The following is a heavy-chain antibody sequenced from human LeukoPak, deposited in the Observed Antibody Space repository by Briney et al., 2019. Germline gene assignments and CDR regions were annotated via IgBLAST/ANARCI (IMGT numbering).Heavy chain of an antibody. V-gene: IGHV4-61*02. D-gene: IGHD6-19*01. Sequence: SETLSLTCTVSGGSISSGSYYWSWIRQPAGKGLEWIGRIYTSGSTNYNPSLKSQVTMSVDTSKNQFSLKLSSVTAADTAVYYCARGIAVAGNWLWYFDLWGRGTLVTVSS. CDR2: IYTSGST. CDR3: ARGIAVAGNWLWYFDL. J-gene: IGHJ2*01. CDR1: GGSISSGSYY.